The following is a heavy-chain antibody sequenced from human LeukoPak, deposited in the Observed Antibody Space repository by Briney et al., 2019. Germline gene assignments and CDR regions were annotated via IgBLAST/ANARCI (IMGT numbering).Heavy chain of an antibody. CDR3: ARVSPYYYDSSGSVDY. D-gene: IGHD3-22*01. J-gene: IGHJ4*02. CDR1: GFTFSDYS. CDR2: ISSSSSSI. Sequence: GGSLRLSCAASGFTFSDYSMNWVRQAPGKRLEWVSYISSSSSSIYYADSVKGRFTISRDNAENSLYLQMNSLRDEDTAVYYCARVSPYYYDSSGSVDYWGQGTLVTVSS. V-gene: IGHV3-48*02.